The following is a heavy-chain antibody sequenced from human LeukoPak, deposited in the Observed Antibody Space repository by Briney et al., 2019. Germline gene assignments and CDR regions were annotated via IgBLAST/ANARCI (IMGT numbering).Heavy chain of an antibody. J-gene: IGHJ4*02. CDR2: ISGSGGST. CDR3: AKDHQTMIVVVMTD. Sequence: GGSLRLSCAASGFTFSSYAMSWVRQAPGKGLEWVSGISGSGGSTYYADSVKGRFTISRGNSKNTLYLQMNSLRAEDTAVYYCAKDHQTMIVVVMTDWGQGTQVTVSS. D-gene: IGHD3-22*01. V-gene: IGHV3-23*01. CDR1: GFTFSSYA.